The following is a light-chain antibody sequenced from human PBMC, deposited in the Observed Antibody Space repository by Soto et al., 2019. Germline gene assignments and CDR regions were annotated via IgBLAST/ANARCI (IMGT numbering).Light chain of an antibody. CDR3: SSYANTNTEV. Sequence: QSALTQPRSVSGSPGQSVTISCTGTSSDVGGYNYVSWYQQHPGKAPKLVIYDVNKRPSGVPDRFSGSKSGNTASLTISGLQAEDEADYYCSSYANTNTEVFGTGTKVTVL. CDR1: SSDVGGYNY. V-gene: IGLV2-11*01. J-gene: IGLJ1*01. CDR2: DVN.